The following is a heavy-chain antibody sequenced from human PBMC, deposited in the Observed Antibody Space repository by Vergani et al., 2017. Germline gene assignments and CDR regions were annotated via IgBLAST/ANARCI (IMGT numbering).Heavy chain of an antibody. J-gene: IGHJ6*03. CDR3: ARGNLGYCSSTSCYGGGYYYMDV. V-gene: IGHV1-2*04. Sequence: QVQLVQSGAEVKKPGASVKVSCKASGYTFTGYYMHWVRQAPGQGLEWMGWINPNSGGTNYAQKFQGWVTMTRDTSISTAYMERSRLRSDDTAVYYWARGNLGYCSSTSCYGGGYYYMDVWGKGTTVTVSS. D-gene: IGHD2-2*01. CDR1: GYTFTGYY. CDR2: INPNSGGT.